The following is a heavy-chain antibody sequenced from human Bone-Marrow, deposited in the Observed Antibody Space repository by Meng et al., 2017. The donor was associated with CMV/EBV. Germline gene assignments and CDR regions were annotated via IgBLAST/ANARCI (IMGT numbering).Heavy chain of an antibody. CDR1: RGTFSSYA. CDR3: ARWYSSGWAPHFDY. J-gene: IGHJ4*02. Sequence: SVKVSCKASRGTFSSYAISWVRQAPGQGLEWMGGFIPIFGTANYAQKFQGRVTITTDESTSTAYMELSSLRSEDTAVYYCARWYSSGWAPHFDYWGQGTLVTVSS. CDR2: FIPIFGTA. D-gene: IGHD6-19*01. V-gene: IGHV1-69*05.